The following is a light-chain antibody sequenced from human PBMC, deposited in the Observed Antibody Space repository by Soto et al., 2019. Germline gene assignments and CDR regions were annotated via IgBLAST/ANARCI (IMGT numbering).Light chain of an antibody. CDR3: QQYGSLIT. CDR1: QSVSSNY. V-gene: IGKV3-20*01. J-gene: IGKJ5*01. Sequence: EIVLTQSPGTLSLSPGERATLSCRASQSVSSNYLAWYQRQPGQPPRLLIYGASTRATGIPLRFSGSGSGTDFTLTINRLEPEDSAVYYCQQYGSLITFGQGTRLEIK. CDR2: GAS.